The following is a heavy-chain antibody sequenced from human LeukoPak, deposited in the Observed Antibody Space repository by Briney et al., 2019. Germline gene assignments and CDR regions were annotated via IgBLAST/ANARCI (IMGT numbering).Heavy chain of an antibody. V-gene: IGHV3-15*01. J-gene: IGHJ3*01. CDR3: ATGIGQAFDL. CDR1: EFTFSNAW. D-gene: IGHD2-21*01. Sequence: GGSLRLSCAASEFTFSNAWMSWVRRAPGKGLEWVGHIKSQSHGGTTDYAAPVEGRFTISRDDSKNTLYPQMNSLMTEDTGVYYCATGIGQAFDLWGQGTMVTVSS. CDR2: IKSQSHGGTT.